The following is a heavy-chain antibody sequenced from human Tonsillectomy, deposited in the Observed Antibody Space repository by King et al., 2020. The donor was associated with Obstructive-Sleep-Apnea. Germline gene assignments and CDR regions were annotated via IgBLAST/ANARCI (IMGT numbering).Heavy chain of an antibody. CDR1: GFTFSSYA. J-gene: IGHJ6*02. CDR2: ISYDGSNK. V-gene: IGHV3-30*04. Sequence: VQLVESGGGVVQPGRSLRLSCAASGFTFSSYAMHWVRQAPGKGLEWVAVISYDGSNKYYADSVKGRFTISRDNSKNTLYLQMSSRRAEDTSVYYCASAISNYYDYGMDVWGQGTTVTVSS. CDR3: ASAISNYYDYGMDV. D-gene: IGHD2-2*01.